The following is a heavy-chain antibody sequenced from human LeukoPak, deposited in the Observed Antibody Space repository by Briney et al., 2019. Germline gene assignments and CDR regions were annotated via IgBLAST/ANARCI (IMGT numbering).Heavy chain of an antibody. J-gene: IGHJ4*02. Sequence: GASVKVSCKASGYTFTSYGISWVRQAPGQGLEWMGWISAYNGNTNYAQKPQGRVTMTTDTSTSTAYMELRSLRSDDTAVYYCARVSDIVATILETDFDYWGQGTLVTVSS. V-gene: IGHV1-18*01. D-gene: IGHD5-12*01. CDR1: GYTFTSYG. CDR2: ISAYNGNT. CDR3: ARVSDIVATILETDFDY.